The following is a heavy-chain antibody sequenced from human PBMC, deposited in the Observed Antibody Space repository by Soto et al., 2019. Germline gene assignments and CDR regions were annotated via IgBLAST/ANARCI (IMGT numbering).Heavy chain of an antibody. CDR3: ARENWFFDY. J-gene: IGHJ4*02. CDR1: WCRFEVHW. V-gene: IGHV3-7*01. D-gene: IGHD3-10*01. Sequence: PGVPQRLSWAVSWCRFEVHWMGCVRQAPGKGLEWVANINPDGSGEYYLDSVKGRFTISRDNAKNSVYLQMNSLVGDDTAVYYCARENWFFDYWGQGTPVTVSS. CDR2: INPDGSGE.